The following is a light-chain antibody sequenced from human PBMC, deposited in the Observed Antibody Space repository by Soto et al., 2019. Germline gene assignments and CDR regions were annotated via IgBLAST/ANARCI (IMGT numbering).Light chain of an antibody. J-gene: IGKJ1*01. CDR2: GAS. V-gene: IGKV3-15*01. CDR1: QSVSNN. CDR3: QQYSKWPPWT. Sequence: EIVLTQSPGTLSLSPGERATLSCRASQSVSNNYLAWYQQQPGQAPRLLIYGASTRATGIPARFSGSGSGTEFTLTITSLQSEDFAVYYCQQYSKWPPWTFGQGTKVDIK.